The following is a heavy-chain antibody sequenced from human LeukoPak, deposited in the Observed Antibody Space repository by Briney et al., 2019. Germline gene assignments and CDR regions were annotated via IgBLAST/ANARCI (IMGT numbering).Heavy chain of an antibody. CDR2: IVGSSSNI. V-gene: IGHV3-48*04. CDR3: ATDSPETAAFDY. CDR1: GFSFSTYS. Sequence: PRGSLRLSCTSSGFSFSTYSMNWVRQAPGKGLEWVSYIVGSSSNIYYADSVKGRFTISRDNAKNSLYLQMDSLRAEDTAVYYCATDSPETAAFDYWGQGTLVTVSS. J-gene: IGHJ4*02. D-gene: IGHD1-1*01.